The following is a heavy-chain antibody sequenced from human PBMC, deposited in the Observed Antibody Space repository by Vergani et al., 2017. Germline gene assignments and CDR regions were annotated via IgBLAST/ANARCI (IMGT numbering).Heavy chain of an antibody. V-gene: IGHV3-21*01. D-gene: IGHD3-10*01. CDR3: ARDRYYLRSMSYPYFNYYGLDV. Sequence: VQLVESGGGVVQPGRSLRLPCAASGFTFSSYSMNWVRQAPGKGLEWVSSISSSSSYIHYSDSLKGRFTISRDNAKSSLYLQMNSLRADDTGVYYCARDRYYLRSMSYPYFNYYGLDVWGRGTAVTVSS. CDR1: GFTFSSYS. CDR2: ISSSSSYI. J-gene: IGHJ6*04.